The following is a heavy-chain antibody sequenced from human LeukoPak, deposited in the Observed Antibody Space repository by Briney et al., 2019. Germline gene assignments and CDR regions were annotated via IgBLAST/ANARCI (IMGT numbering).Heavy chain of an antibody. J-gene: IGHJ4*02. CDR2: IYTSGRT. CDR1: GDSISSYY. D-gene: IGHD6-13*01. Sequence: SETLSLTCTVSGDSISSYYWSWIRQPAGKGLEWIGRIYTSGRTNYNPSLKSRVTMSVDTSKNQFSLKLSSVTAADTAVYYCARHFSGAAAPLPFDYWGQGTLVTVSS. CDR3: ARHFSGAAAPLPFDY. V-gene: IGHV4-4*07.